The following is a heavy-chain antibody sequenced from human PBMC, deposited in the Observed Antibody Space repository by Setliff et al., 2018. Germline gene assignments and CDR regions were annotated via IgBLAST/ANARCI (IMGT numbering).Heavy chain of an antibody. CDR3: ARCSPVVPAAMRYYYYMDV. CDR1: GGTFSSYA. J-gene: IGHJ6*03. V-gene: IGHV1-69*13. CDR2: IIPIFGTA. D-gene: IGHD2-2*01. Sequence: GASVKVSCKASGGTFSSYAISWVRQAPGQGLEWMGGIIPIFGTANYAQKFQGRVTITADESTSTAYMELSSLRSEDTAVYYCARCSPVVPAAMRYYYYMDVWGKGTTVTVSS.